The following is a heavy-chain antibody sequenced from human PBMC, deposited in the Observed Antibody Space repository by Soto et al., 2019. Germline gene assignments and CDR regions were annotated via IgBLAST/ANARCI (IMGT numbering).Heavy chain of an antibody. D-gene: IGHD6-19*01. CDR2: MNPNSANT. CDR3: ARKYSSGWYRFFDY. Sequence: QVQLVQSGAEVKKPGASVKVSCKASGYAFTSYDINWVRQATGQGLEWMGWMNPNSANTGYEQKFQGRVTMTRNTSISTAYMELSSLRSEDTAVYYCARKYSSGWYRFFDYWGQGTLVTVSS. CDR1: GYAFTSYD. J-gene: IGHJ4*02. V-gene: IGHV1-8*01.